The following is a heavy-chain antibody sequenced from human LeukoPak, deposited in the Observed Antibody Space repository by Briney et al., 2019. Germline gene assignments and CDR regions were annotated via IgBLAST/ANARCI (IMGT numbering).Heavy chain of an antibody. CDR1: GFTLSSYA. J-gene: IGHJ4*02. D-gene: IGHD1-26*01. CDR2: VSNSDGPT. CDR3: AKHIGGTYFNPFDY. V-gene: IGHV3-23*01. Sequence: GGYLRLSCAASGFTLSSYAMSCVRQAPGKGPEWGSAVSNSDGPTYYADSVKGRFTISRDNSKNTLYLQMNSLRAEDTALYYCAKHIGGTYFNPFDYWGQGTLVTVSS.